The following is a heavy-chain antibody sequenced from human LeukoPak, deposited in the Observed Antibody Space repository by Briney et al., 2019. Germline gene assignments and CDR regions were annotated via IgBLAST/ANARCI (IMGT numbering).Heavy chain of an antibody. CDR1: GFTFSDYS. V-gene: IGHV3-74*01. CDR2: INSDGSST. J-gene: IGHJ4*02. D-gene: IGHD6-13*01. CDR3: AREISIAAAGLFDY. Sequence: GGSLRLSCAASGFTFSDYSMNWVRQAPGKGLEWVSRINSDGSSTSYADSVKGRFTISRDNAKNTLYLQMNSLRAEDTAVYYCAREISIAAAGLFDYWGQGTLVTVSS.